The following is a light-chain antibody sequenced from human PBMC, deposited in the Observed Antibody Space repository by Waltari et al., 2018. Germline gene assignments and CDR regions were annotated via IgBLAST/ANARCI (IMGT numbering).Light chain of an antibody. CDR2: RAS. J-gene: IGKJ2*01. CDR3: QQHDNSPYT. Sequence: DIQMTQSPSSLSASVGDRVTITCRASQGISNWLAWYQQKPGTAPNLLIYRASSLEMGVPSRFSGSGSGTDFTLTINSLQPEDIATYYCQQHDNSPYTFGQGTKVEIK. CDR1: QGISNW. V-gene: IGKV1-12*01.